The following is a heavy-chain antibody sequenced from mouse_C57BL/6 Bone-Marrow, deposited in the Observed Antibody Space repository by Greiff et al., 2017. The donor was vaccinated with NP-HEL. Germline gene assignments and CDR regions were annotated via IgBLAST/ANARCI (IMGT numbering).Heavy chain of an antibody. D-gene: IGHD1-1*01. CDR1: GYTFTDYY. CDR3: ARWGYGSSFYWYFDV. J-gene: IGHJ1*03. CDR2: IYPGSGNT. Sequence: VKLQQSGAELVRPGASVKLSCKASGYTFTDYYINWVKQRPGQGLEWIARIYPGSGNTYYNEKFKGKATLTAEKSSSTAYMQLSSLTSEDSAVYFCARWGYGSSFYWYFDVWGTGTTVTVSS. V-gene: IGHV1-76*01.